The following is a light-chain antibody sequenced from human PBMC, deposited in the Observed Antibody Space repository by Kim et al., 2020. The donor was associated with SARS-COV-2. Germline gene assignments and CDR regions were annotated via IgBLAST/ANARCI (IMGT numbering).Light chain of an antibody. V-gene: IGLV3-1*01. J-gene: IGLJ2*01. Sequence: VSPGQTASITGSGGSLGDKYVCWYQQRPGQSPVLVIYQDKKRPSGIPERFSGSNSGNTATLTISGTQAMDEADYYCQAWDSTSVVFGGGTQLTVL. CDR1: SLGDKY. CDR2: QDK. CDR3: QAWDSTSVV.